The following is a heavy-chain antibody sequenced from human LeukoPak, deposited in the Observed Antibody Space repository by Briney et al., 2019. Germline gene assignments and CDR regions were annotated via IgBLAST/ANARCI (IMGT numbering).Heavy chain of an antibody. J-gene: IGHJ6*03. V-gene: IGHV1-2*02. D-gene: IGHD3-22*01. Sequence: ASVKVSCKASGYTFTGYYMHWVRQAPGQGLEWMGWINPNSGGTNYAQKFQGRVTMTRDTSISTAYMELSRLRSDDTAVYYCARRGFDYDSSGYYSAYYYYMDVWGKGTTVTVSS. CDR1: GYTFTGYY. CDR2: INPNSGGT. CDR3: ARRGFDYDSSGYYSAYYYYMDV.